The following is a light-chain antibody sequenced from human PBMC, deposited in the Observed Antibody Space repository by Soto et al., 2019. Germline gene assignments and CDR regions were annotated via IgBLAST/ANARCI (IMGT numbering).Light chain of an antibody. CDR3: NSYTNSSAVV. CDR2: EVT. V-gene: IGLV2-14*01. Sequence: QSALTQPASVSGSTGQSITISCAGTRDDIGAYDYVSWYQQHPGNAPKLLVYEVTTRPSGVSDRFSGSKSGNTASLTISGLQAEDEADYYCNSYTNSSAVVFGGGTKVTVL. J-gene: IGLJ2*01. CDR1: RDDIGAYDY.